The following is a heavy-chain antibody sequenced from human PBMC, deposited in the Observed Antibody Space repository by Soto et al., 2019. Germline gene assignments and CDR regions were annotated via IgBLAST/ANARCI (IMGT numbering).Heavy chain of an antibody. CDR2: ISYDGSNK. CDR1: GFTFSSYG. J-gene: IGHJ4*02. CDR3: AKAYDFWSGQFDY. V-gene: IGHV3-30*18. D-gene: IGHD3-3*01. Sequence: QVPLVESGGGVVQPGRSLRLSCAASGFTFSSYGMHWVRQAPGKGLEWVAVISYDGSNKYYADSVKGRFTISRDNSKNTLYLQMNSLRAEDTAVYYCAKAYDFWSGQFDYWGQGTLVTVSS.